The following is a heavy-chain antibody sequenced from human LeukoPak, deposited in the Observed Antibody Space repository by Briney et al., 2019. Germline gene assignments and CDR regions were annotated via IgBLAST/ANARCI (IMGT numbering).Heavy chain of an antibody. CDR1: GGSISSYY. J-gene: IGHJ5*02. V-gene: IGHV4-59*08. Sequence: SGTLSLTCTVSGGSISSYYWSCIRQPPGKGLEWIGYIYYSGSTNYNPSLKSRATISVDTSKAHFSLKLSSATAADTAVYYCARHDPGWFDTWGQGTLVTASS. D-gene: IGHD7-27*01. CDR2: IYYSGST. CDR3: ARHDPGWFDT.